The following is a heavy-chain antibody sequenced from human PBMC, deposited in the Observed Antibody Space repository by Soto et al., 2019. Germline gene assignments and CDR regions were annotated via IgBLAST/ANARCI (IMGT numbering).Heavy chain of an antibody. CDR2: IIPIFGTA. CDR3: ARGVNYYDSSGYYPGPYYFDY. CDR1: GGTFSSYA. J-gene: IGHJ4*02. D-gene: IGHD3-22*01. V-gene: IGHV1-69*13. Sequence: ASVKVSCKASGGTFSSYAISWVRQAPGQGLEWMGGIIPIFGTANYAQKFQGRVTITADESTSTAYMELSSLRSEDTAVYYCARGVNYYDSSGYYPGPYYFDYWGQGTLVTVSS.